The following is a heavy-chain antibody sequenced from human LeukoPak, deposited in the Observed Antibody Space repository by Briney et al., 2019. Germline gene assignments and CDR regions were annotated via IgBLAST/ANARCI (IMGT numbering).Heavy chain of an antibody. Sequence: ASVKVSCKTSGHSFTDYYMHWVRQAPGQGPEWMGWINPNSGSTSSAQKFQGRVTMTRDTSITTVYMEVSWLTSDDTAIYYCARADRLHGGPYLIGPWGQGTLVTVSS. D-gene: IGHD2-21*01. J-gene: IGHJ5*02. V-gene: IGHV1-2*02. CDR1: GHSFTDYY. CDR3: ARADRLHGGPYLIGP. CDR2: INPNSGST.